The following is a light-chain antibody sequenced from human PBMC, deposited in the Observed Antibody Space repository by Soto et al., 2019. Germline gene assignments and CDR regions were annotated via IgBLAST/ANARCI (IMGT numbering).Light chain of an antibody. CDR3: QQSYSPPGT. J-gene: IGKJ1*01. CDR1: QSVSKF. CDR2: SAS. V-gene: IGKV1-39*01. Sequence: DIQMTPSPSSLSASVGNRVTITCRASQSVSKFLNWYQHKPGKAPKLLIFSASTLESGVPSRFSGSGSGTYFTLTISSLQPEDFATYYCQQSYSPPGTFGQGTKVDIK.